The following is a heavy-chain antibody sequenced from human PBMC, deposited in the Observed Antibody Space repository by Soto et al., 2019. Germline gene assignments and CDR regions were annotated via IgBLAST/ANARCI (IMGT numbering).Heavy chain of an antibody. J-gene: IGHJ6*02. V-gene: IGHV1-18*01. CDR1: GYTFTNYG. Sequence: QVQLLQSGAEVKQPGASVKVSCKASGYTFTNYGISWVRQAPGQGLEWMGWISVYSGNTNYAQNVQGRVTMTTDAATNTAYMELRSLRSDDTATYYCAGDLYTRSRYPVMDVWGQGTTVTV. D-gene: IGHD6-13*01. CDR3: AGDLYTRSRYPVMDV. CDR2: ISVYSGNT.